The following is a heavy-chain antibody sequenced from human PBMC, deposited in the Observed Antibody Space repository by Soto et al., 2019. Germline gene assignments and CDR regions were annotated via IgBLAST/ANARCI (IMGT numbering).Heavy chain of an antibody. V-gene: IGHV4-4*02. CDR1: GDSVTSNVW. CDR2: AYHNGLT. D-gene: IGHD6-19*01. J-gene: IGHJ4*02. CDR3: ARDAAVPGESDRFDY. Sequence: SETLSLTCAVSGDSVTSNVWWSWVRQPPGKGLEWIGEAYHNGLTDYNPSLKSRVTMSVDTSKNEFSLKLTSLTAADTAIYYCARDAAVPGESDRFDYWGQGTLVTSPQ.